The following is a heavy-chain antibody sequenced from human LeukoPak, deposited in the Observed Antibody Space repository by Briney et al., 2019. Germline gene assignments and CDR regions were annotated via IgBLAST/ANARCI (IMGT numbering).Heavy chain of an antibody. D-gene: IGHD4-23*01. CDR1: GGSISSHY. J-gene: IGHJ3*02. V-gene: IGHV4-59*11. Sequence: SETLSLTCTVSGGSISSHYWSWIRQPPGKGLEWIGYIYYSGSTNYNPSLKSRVTISVDTSKNQFSLKLSSVTAADTAVYYCARETTVVTPGRSDVFDIWGQGTMVNVSS. CDR2: IYYSGST. CDR3: ARETTVVTPGRSDVFDI.